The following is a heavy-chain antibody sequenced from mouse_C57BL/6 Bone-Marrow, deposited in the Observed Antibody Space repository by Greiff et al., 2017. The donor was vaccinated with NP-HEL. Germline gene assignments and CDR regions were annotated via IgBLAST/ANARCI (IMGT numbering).Heavy chain of an antibody. D-gene: IGHD2-4*01. CDR2: ISDGGSYT. Sequence: EVQGVESGGGLVKPGGSLKLSCAASGFTFSSYAMSWVRQTPEKRLEWVATISDGGSYTYYPDNVKGRFTISRDNAKNNLYLQMSHLKSEDTAMYYCARDDDYDVAYAMDYWGQGTSVTVSS. V-gene: IGHV5-4*01. CDR1: GFTFSSYA. CDR3: ARDDDYDVAYAMDY. J-gene: IGHJ4*01.